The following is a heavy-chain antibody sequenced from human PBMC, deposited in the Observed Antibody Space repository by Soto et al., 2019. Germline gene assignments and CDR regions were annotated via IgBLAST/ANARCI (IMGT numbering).Heavy chain of an antibody. J-gene: IGHJ6*02. D-gene: IGHD3-3*01. V-gene: IGHV5-51*01. CDR3: ARTINYDSWSGYGPLNYYYYGMDV. CDR1: GYSFTSYW. Sequence: GESLKISCKGSGYSFTSYWIGWVRQMPGKGLEWMGIIYPGDSDTRYSPSFQGQVTISADKSISTAYLQWSSLKASDTAMYYCARTINYDSWSGYGPLNYYYYGMDVWGQGTTVTV. CDR2: IYPGDSDT.